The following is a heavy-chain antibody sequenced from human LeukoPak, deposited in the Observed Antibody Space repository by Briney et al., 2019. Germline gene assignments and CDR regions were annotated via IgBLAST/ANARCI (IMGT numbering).Heavy chain of an antibody. CDR3: ARKGYYDSGTFDI. Sequence: PGGSLRLSCAASGFTFSSYAMSWVRQAPGKGLEWVSSITSSGSYINYADSVKGRFTTSRDNAKNSLYLQMNSLRAEDTAVYYCARKGYYDSGTFDIWGQGTMVTVSS. CDR1: GFTFSSYA. CDR2: ITSSGSYI. V-gene: IGHV3-21*01. J-gene: IGHJ3*02. D-gene: IGHD3-22*01.